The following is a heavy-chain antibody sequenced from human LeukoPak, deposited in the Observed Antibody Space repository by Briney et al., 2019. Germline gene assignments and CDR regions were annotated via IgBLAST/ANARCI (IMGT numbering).Heavy chain of an antibody. Sequence: SETLSLTCAVSGGSISSGGYSWSWIRQPPGKGLEWIGYIYHSGSTYYNPSLKSRVTISVDRSKNQFSLKLSSVTAADTAVYYCARAADYYDGSGFESFDYWGQGTLVTASS. CDR2: IYHSGST. J-gene: IGHJ4*02. CDR3: ARAADYYDGSGFESFDY. D-gene: IGHD3-22*01. CDR1: GGSISSGGYS. V-gene: IGHV4-30-2*01.